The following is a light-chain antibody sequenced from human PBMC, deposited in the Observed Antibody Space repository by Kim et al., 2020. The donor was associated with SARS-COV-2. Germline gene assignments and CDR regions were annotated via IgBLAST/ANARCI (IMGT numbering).Light chain of an antibody. CDR2: MAS. CDR3: QQYNSIPGT. Sequence: DIQMTQSPSTLSASVGDRVTITCRASQSINTWLAWYQQKPGKAPNLLIYMASSLESGVPSRFSGSGSGTEFTLTISSLQPDDFATYYCQQYNSIPGTFGQGTQVDIK. J-gene: IGKJ1*01. CDR1: QSINTW. V-gene: IGKV1-5*03.